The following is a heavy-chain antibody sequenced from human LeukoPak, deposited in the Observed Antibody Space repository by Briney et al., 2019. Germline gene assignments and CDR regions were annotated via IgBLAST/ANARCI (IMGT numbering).Heavy chain of an antibody. Sequence: SGGSLRLSCAASGFTFSSYAMSWVRQAPGKGLEWVSAISGSGGSTYYADSVKGRFTISRDNSKNTLYLQMNSLRAEDTAVYYCAKSLSSTSRRVNYGMDVWGQGTTVTVSS. CDR3: AKSLSSTSRRVNYGMDV. J-gene: IGHJ6*02. V-gene: IGHV3-23*01. CDR2: ISGSGGST. D-gene: IGHD2-2*01. CDR1: GFTFSSYA.